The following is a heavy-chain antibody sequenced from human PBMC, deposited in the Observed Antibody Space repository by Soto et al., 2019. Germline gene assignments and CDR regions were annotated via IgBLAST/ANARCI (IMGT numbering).Heavy chain of an antibody. CDR2: IRSKAYGGTT. CDR3: TRAVEWLRFFDY. Sequence: GGSLRLSCTASGFSFGDYAMSWFRQAPGKGLEWVGFIRSKAYGGTTEYAASVKGRFTISRDDSKSIAYLQMNSLKTEDTAVYYCTRAVEWLRFFDYWGQGTLVTVSS. V-gene: IGHV3-49*03. CDR1: GFSFGDYA. J-gene: IGHJ4*02. D-gene: IGHD5-12*01.